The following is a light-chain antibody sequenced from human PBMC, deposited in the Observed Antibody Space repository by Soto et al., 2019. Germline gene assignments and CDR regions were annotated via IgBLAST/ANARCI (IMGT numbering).Light chain of an antibody. CDR3: QQYFKLRT. Sequence: AIQMTQSPSSLSASAGDRVTITCRASQDIGTYLVWYQQKPGKAPNLLIYSASTLHSGGPSRFSGSGAGTVFTLTISSPQSEDSATYYCQQYFKLRTFGQGTKVEVK. V-gene: IGKV1-8*01. CDR2: SAS. J-gene: IGKJ1*01. CDR1: QDIGTY.